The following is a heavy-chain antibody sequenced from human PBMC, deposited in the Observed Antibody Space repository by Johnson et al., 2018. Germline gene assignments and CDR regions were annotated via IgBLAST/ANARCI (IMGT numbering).Heavy chain of an antibody. CDR2: INHSRNT. D-gene: IGHD2-2*01. J-gene: IGHJ1*01. CDR3: ARGRIVVIPAATISHFQH. V-gene: IGHV4-34*01. CDR1: GGSFSGYY. Sequence: QVQLQQGGAGLLKPSETLSLTCAVYGGSFSGYYWSWIRQPPGKGLEWMGEINHSRNTNYSPSLKSRVTISVDTSKNQCSLKLSSVTAAATAVYYCARGRIVVIPAATISHFQHWGQGTLVTVSS.